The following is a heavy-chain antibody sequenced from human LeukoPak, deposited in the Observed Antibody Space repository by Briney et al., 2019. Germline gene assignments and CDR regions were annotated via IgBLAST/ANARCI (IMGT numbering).Heavy chain of an antibody. D-gene: IGHD1-26*01. V-gene: IGHV3-23*01. J-gene: IGHJ4*02. CDR1: GFTFSTYA. CDR2: ISDSGVRT. CDR3: ASGSYYEDYFDY. Sequence: GGSLRLSCAASGFTFSTYAMSWVRQAPGKGLEWVSGISDSGVRTHYADSVKGRFTISRDNSKNPLYLQMNSLRAEDTAVYHCASGSYYEDYFDYWGQGILVTVSS.